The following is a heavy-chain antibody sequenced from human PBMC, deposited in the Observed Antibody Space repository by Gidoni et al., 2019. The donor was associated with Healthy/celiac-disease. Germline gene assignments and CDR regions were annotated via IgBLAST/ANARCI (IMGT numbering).Heavy chain of an antibody. CDR2: IIPILGIA. Sequence: QVQLVQSGAEVKKPGSSVKVSCKASGGPFSSYAISWVRQAPGHGLEWMGRIIPILGIANYAQKFQGRVTITADKSTSTAYMELSSLRSEDTAVYYCARDAVAARPGSFDYWGQGTLVTVSS. CDR1: GGPFSSYA. V-gene: IGHV1-69*09. CDR3: ARDAVAARPGSFDY. J-gene: IGHJ4*02. D-gene: IGHD6-6*01.